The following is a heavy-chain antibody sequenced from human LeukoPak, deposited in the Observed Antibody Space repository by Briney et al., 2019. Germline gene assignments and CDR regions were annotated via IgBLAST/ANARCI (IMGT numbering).Heavy chain of an antibody. V-gene: IGHV5-51*01. CDR3: ARHHGDEYCSGGSCYYYYYYMDV. CDR2: IYPGDSDT. CDR1: GYSFTSYW. J-gene: IGHJ6*03. D-gene: IGHD2-15*01. Sequence: GESLKISCKGSGYSFTSYWIGWVRQMPGKGLGWMGIIYPGDSDTRYSPSFQGQVTISADKSISTAYLQWSSLKASDTAMYYCARHHGDEYCSGGSCYYYYYYMDVWGKGTTVTVSS.